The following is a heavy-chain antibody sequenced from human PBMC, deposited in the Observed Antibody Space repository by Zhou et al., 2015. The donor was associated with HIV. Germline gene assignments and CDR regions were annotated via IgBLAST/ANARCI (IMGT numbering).Heavy chain of an antibody. V-gene: IGHV1-69*01. CDR3: ARVRTYYYGSGSPWYFDY. Sequence: QVQLVQSGTEVKKPGSSVKVSCKTSGGTFSGSEISWVRQAPGQGLEWMGEITPRFDIVNYAQKFRGRVTITADETTSTAYMELSSLRSEDTAVYYCARVRTYYYGSGSPWYFDYWGQGTLVTVSS. CDR2: ITPRFDIV. D-gene: IGHD3-10*01. J-gene: IGHJ4*02. CDR1: GGTFSGSE.